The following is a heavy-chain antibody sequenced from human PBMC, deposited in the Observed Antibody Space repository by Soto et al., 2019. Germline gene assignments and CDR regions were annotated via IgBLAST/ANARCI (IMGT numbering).Heavy chain of an antibody. V-gene: IGHV4-61*01. Sequence: GTLSLTCTVSGGSVSSGSYYGSWIRQPPGKGLEWIGYIYYSGSTNYNPSLKSRVTISVDTSKNQFSLKLSSVTAADTAVYYCALGVPAAIRDNWFDPWGQGTLVTVSS. CDR3: ALGVPAAIRDNWFDP. J-gene: IGHJ5*02. D-gene: IGHD2-2*02. CDR1: GGSVSSGSYY. CDR2: IYYSGST.